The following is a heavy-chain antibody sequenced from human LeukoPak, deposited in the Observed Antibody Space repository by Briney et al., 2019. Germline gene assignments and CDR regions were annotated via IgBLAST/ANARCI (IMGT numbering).Heavy chain of an antibody. CDR1: GYTLTELS. CDR2: FDPEDGET. J-gene: IGHJ4*02. D-gene: IGHD5-18*01. V-gene: IGHV1-24*01. Sequence: ASVKVSCKVSGYTLTELSMHWVRQAPGKGLEWMRGFDPEDGETIYAQKFQGRVTMTEDTSTDTAYMELSSLRSEDTAVYYCATVMDTAMVTHYLFDYWGQGTLVTVSS. CDR3: ATVMDTAMVTHYLFDY.